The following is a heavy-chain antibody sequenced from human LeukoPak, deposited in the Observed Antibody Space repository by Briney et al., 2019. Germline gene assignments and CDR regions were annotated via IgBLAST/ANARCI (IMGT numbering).Heavy chain of an antibody. J-gene: IGHJ4*02. CDR2: IGTSGNTI. Sequence: GGSLRLSCAASGFTFSGYIMNWVRQAPGKGLEWVSFIGTSGNTIYYADSVKGRFTVSRDNAKNSLYLQMNSLRAEDTAVYYCARDQWLDYWGQGTLVTVSS. CDR1: GFTFSGYI. D-gene: IGHD6-19*01. CDR3: ARDQWLDY. V-gene: IGHV3-48*01.